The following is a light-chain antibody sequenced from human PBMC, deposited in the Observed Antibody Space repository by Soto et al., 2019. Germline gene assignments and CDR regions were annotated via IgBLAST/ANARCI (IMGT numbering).Light chain of an antibody. CDR1: SSDVGSYNL. J-gene: IGLJ1*01. Sequence: QSVLTQPASVSGSPGQSITISCTGTSSDVGSYNLVSWYQQHPGKAPKLMIYEDTKRPSGVSNRFSGSKSDNTASLTISGLQAEDEADYYCCSYPGTSTLYVLELGPSSPS. CDR2: EDT. CDR3: CSYPGTSTLYV. V-gene: IGLV2-23*01.